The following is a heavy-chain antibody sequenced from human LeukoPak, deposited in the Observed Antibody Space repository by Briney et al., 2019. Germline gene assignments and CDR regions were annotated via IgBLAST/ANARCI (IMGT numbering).Heavy chain of an antibody. CDR1: GFTFSSYA. J-gene: IGHJ1*01. D-gene: IGHD2-8*01. Sequence: GRSLRLSCAASGFTFSSYAMHWVRQAPGNGLEWVAVISYDGSNKYYADSVKGRFTISRDNSKNTLYLQMNSLRPEDTAVYCCARANPVLMVSKYFQHWGQGTLVTVSS. CDR2: ISYDGSNK. V-gene: IGHV3-30*04. CDR3: ARANPVLMVSKYFQH.